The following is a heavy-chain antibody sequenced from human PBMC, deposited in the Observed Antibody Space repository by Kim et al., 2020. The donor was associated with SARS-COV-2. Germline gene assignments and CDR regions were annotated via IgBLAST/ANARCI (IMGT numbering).Heavy chain of an antibody. J-gene: IGHJ6*02. Sequence: GGSLRLSCVASGFTFSSYGMHWVRQAPGKGLEWVALTSSDGSNKHYADSVKGRFTISRDNSMNTLYLEMNSLRAEDTAVYYCAKGIAVXGAKNFGYNGIXXWGLGTTVTXSS. V-gene: IGHV3-30*18. CDR2: TSSDGSNK. CDR1: GFTFSSYG. D-gene: IGHD6-13*01. CDR3: AKGIAVXGAKNFGYNGIXX.